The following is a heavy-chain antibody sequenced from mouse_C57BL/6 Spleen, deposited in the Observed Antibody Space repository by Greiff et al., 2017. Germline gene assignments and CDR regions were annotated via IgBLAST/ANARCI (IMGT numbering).Heavy chain of an antibody. J-gene: IGHJ3*01. D-gene: IGHD1-1*01. Sequence: VQLKQSGAELVRPGASVKLSCTASGFYIKDDYMHWVKQRPEQGLEWIGWIAPENGDTESASKFQGKATITAGPSANTAYLQLSSLTSKYTADYYSTTYLHYGSSPDRGQGTLVTVSA. CDR3: TTYLHYGSSPD. CDR2: IAPENGDT. CDR1: GFYIKDDY. V-gene: IGHV14-4*01.